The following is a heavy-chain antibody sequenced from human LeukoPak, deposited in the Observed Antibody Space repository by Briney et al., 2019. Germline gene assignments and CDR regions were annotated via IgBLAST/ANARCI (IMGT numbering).Heavy chain of an antibody. D-gene: IGHD6-6*01. V-gene: IGHV4-59*01. CDR2: IYYSGST. CDR3: ASGGLSIAARSSFDY. CDR1: GGSIRSDY. J-gene: IGHJ4*02. Sequence: PSETLSLTCIVSGGSIRSDYWSWIRQPPGKGLEWIGYIYYSGSTNYNPSLKSRVTISVDTSKNQFSLKLSSVTAADTAVYYCASGGLSIAARSSFDYWGQGTLVTVSS.